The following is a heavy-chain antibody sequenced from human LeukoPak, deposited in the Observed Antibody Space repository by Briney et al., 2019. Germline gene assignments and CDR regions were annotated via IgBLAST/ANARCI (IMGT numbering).Heavy chain of an antibody. J-gene: IGHJ4*02. CDR1: GFTFSSYG. CDR3: AKHDRGYYDSSGLKN. V-gene: IGHV3-30*18. D-gene: IGHD3-22*01. CDR2: ISYDGSNK. Sequence: GGSLRLSCAASGFTFSSYGMHWVRQAPGKGLEWVAVISYDGSNKYYADSVKGRFTISRDNSKNTLYLQMNSLRAEDTAVYYCAKHDRGYYDSSGLKNWGQGTLVTVSS.